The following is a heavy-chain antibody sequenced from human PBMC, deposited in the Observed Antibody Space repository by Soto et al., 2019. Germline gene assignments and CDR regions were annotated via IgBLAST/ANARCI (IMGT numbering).Heavy chain of an antibody. Sequence: XETLSLTCSVSGGSISSTAFYWGWIRQPPRQGLELIGSISYRGITSYNPSLKSRVTISVDTSKNQFSLRLTSVTAADTAVYYCARLLGWSNYKYFDSWGQGTLVTVSS. CDR3: ARLLGWSNYKYFDS. J-gene: IGHJ4*02. D-gene: IGHD4-4*01. CDR2: ISYRGIT. CDR1: GGSISSTAFY. V-gene: IGHV4-39*01.